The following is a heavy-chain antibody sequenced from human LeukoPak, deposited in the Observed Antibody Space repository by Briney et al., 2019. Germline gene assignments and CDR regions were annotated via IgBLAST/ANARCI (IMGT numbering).Heavy chain of an antibody. V-gene: IGHV3-23*01. CDR1: GFTFSSYE. CDR3: ARRSGYERGYNWFDP. J-gene: IGHJ5*02. Sequence: GGSLRLSCAASGFTFSSYEMNWVRQAPGKGLEWVSAISGSGGSTYYADSVKGRFTISRDNSKNTLYLQMNSLRAEDTAVYYCARRSGYERGYNWFDPWGQGTLVTVSS. CDR2: ISGSGGST. D-gene: IGHD5-12*01.